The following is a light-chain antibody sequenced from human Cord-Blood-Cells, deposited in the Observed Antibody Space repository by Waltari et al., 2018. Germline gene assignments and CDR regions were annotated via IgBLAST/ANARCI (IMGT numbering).Light chain of an antibody. CDR1: QSISSY. J-gene: IGKJ1*01. CDR2: AAS. Sequence: DIQMTQSPSSLSASVGDRVTITCRASQSISSYLNWYQQKPGKAPKLMFYAASSLQSGVPSRFSGSGSGTDFTRTISSLQPEDFATYYCQQSYRTPWTFGQGTKVEIK. CDR3: QQSYRTPWT. V-gene: IGKV1-39*01.